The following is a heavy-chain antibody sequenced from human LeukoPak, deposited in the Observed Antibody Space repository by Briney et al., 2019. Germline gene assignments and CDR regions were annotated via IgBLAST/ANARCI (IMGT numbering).Heavy chain of an antibody. D-gene: IGHD3-22*01. Sequence: ASVKVSCKASGYTFTSYYMHWVRQAPGQGLEWMGWISAYNGNTNYAQKLQGRVTMTTDTSTSTAYMELRSLRSDDTAVYYCARAAYYYDSSGYYYGAFDIWGQGTMVTVSS. CDR2: ISAYNGNT. CDR1: GYTFTSYY. V-gene: IGHV1-18*04. CDR3: ARAAYYYDSSGYYYGAFDI. J-gene: IGHJ3*02.